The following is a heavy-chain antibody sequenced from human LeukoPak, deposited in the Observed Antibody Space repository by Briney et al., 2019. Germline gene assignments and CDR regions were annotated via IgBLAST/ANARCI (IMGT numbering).Heavy chain of an antibody. CDR1: GYTFTSYY. V-gene: IGHV1-46*01. CDR3: ARMRERIAVNWFDP. CDR2: INPSGGST. Sequence: ASVKVSCKASGYTFTSYYMHWVRQAPGQGLEGMGIINPSGGSTIYAQKFQGRVTMTEDTSTDTAYMELRSLRSDDTAVYYCARMRERIAVNWFDPWGQGTLVTVSS. J-gene: IGHJ5*02. D-gene: IGHD6-19*01.